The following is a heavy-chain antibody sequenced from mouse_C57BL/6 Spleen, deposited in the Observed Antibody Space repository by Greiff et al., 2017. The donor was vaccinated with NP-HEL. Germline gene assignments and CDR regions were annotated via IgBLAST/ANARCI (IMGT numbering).Heavy chain of an antibody. Sequence: VMLVESGPGLVAPSQSLSITCTVSGFSLTSYAISWVRQPPGKGLEWLGVIWTGGGTNYNSALKSRLSISKDNSKSQVFLKMNSLQTDDTARYYCARNSDYYGSAWFAYWGQGTLVTVSA. V-gene: IGHV2-9-1*01. D-gene: IGHD1-1*01. J-gene: IGHJ3*01. CDR3: ARNSDYYGSAWFAY. CDR2: IWTGGGT. CDR1: GFSLTSYA.